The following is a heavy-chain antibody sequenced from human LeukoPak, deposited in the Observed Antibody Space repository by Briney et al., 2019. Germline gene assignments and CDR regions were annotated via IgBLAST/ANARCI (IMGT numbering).Heavy chain of an antibody. CDR1: GFTFDDYA. J-gene: IGHJ4*02. Sequence: GGSLRPSCAASGFTFDDYAMHWVRQAPGKGLEWVSGISWNSGSIGYADSVKGRFTISRDNAKNSLYLQMNSLRAEDTALYYCATQGYGGPFDYWGQGTLVTVSS. V-gene: IGHV3-9*01. CDR3: ATQGYGGPFDY. CDR2: ISWNSGSI. D-gene: IGHD5-12*01.